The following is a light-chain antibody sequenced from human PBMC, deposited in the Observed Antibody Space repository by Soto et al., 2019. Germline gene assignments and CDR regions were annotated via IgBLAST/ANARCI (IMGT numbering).Light chain of an antibody. CDR3: QHYSSYPYS. CDR2: DAS. J-gene: IGKJ2*01. CDR1: QSIGSS. V-gene: IGKV1-5*01. Sequence: DIQMTQSPSTLSASVGDRVTITSLASQSIGSSLAWYQQKPGKAPKLLIYDASTLRSGVPSRFSGSKSGTEFTLTISSLQPDDSATYYCQHYSSYPYSCGQGPKLEIK.